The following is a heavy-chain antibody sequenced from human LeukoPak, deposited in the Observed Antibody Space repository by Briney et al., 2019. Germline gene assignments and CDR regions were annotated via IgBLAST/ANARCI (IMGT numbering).Heavy chain of an antibody. D-gene: IGHD3-10*02. CDR2: IYHSGST. J-gene: IGHJ4*02. V-gene: IGHV4-38-2*02. CDR1: GYSISSGYY. CDR3: ARGSYYVHNDY. Sequence: KPSETLSLTCTDSGYSISSGYYWAWIRQPPGNALEWIGSIYHSGSTYYNPSLKSRVTISVDTSKNQFSLNLSSVTAADTAVYYCARGSYYVHNDYWGQGTLVTVSS.